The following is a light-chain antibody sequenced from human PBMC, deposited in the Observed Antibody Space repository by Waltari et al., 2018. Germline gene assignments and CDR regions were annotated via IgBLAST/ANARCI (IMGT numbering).Light chain of an antibody. Sequence: EIVVTQSPATLSVSPGERATLSCRTSQSVSTSLAWFQQKPGQAPRLVTYDASARATVIPAMFNGSESGTDFALNITSLQSEDFAIYYGQQYNVWPGWTFGQGTKV. CDR2: DAS. J-gene: IGKJ1*01. CDR1: QSVSTS. CDR3: QQYNVWPGWT. V-gene: IGKV3D-15*01.